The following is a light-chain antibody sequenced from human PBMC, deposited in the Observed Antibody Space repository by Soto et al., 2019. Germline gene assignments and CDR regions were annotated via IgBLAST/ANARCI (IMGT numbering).Light chain of an antibody. V-gene: IGKV1-27*01. CDR2: AAS. Sequence: DIQMTQSPSSLSASVGDRVTITCRASQGISNYLAWYQQKPGKVPKLLIYAASTLQSGVPSRFSGSGSGTDFTLTISSLQPEDVATYYCHKYNSAPLTFGGGKKVEIK. CDR1: QGISNY. CDR3: HKYNSAPLT. J-gene: IGKJ4*01.